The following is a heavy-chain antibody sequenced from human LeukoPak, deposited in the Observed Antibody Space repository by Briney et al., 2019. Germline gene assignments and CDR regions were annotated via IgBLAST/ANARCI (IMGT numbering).Heavy chain of an antibody. CDR2: IHHSGST. V-gene: IGHV4-34*09. Sequence: PSETLSLTCAVYGGSFSGYYWSRIRQPPGKGLEWIGYIHHSGSTYYNPSLKSRVIISVDTSKNQFSLKLNSVTAADTAVYYCATYGSGSYRFDPWGQGTLVTVSA. D-gene: IGHD3-10*01. CDR3: ATYGSGSYRFDP. CDR1: GGSFSGYY. J-gene: IGHJ5*02.